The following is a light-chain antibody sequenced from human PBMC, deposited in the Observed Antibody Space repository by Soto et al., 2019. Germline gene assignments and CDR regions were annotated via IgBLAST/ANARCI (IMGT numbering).Light chain of an antibody. CDR2: EVN. V-gene: IGLV2-14*01. CDR1: SSDVGGYNY. Sequence: QSALTQPASVSGSTGQSITISCTGTSSDVGGYNYVSWYQHHPGKAPKLIIYEVNNRPSGVSNRFSGSKSGNTASLTISGLLAEEESDYDCSSYTTSSTLVFGGGTKVTVL. CDR3: SSYTTSSTLV. J-gene: IGLJ3*02.